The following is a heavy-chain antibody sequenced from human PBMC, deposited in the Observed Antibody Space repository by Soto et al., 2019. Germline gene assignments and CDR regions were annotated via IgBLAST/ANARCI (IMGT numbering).Heavy chain of an antibody. CDR1: GFSLSTSGVG. V-gene: IGHV2-5*01. Sequence: QITLKESGPTLVKPTQTLTLTCTFSGFSLSTSGVGVGWIRQPPGKALEWLALIYWNDDKRYSPSLKSRLTITNDTAKNQVVLTMANVDPVDTATYYCAHRLDTFFGVVIIRGGGFDYWGQGTLVTVSS. D-gene: IGHD3-3*01. CDR2: IYWNDDK. CDR3: AHRLDTFFGVVIIRGGGFDY. J-gene: IGHJ4*02.